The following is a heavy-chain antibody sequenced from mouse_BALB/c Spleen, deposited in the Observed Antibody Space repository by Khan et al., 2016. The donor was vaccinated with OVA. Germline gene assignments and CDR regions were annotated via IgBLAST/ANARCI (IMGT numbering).Heavy chain of an antibody. J-gene: IGHJ4*01. V-gene: IGHV2-6-1*01. D-gene: IGHD2-10*01. CDR2: MWGDGTT. CDR1: GFSLTDYG. CDR3: ARQPYYHYNVMDY. Sequence: VELVESGPGLVAPSQSLSITCTISGFSLTDYGVHWVRQPPGKGLEWLVLMWGDGTTSYNSALKSRLTISKDNSKSQVCVKMNSLQTDDTAMYFCARQPYYHYNVMDYWGQGSSVTVSS.